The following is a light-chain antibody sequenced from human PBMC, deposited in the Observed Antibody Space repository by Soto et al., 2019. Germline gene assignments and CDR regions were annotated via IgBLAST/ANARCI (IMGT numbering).Light chain of an antibody. CDR3: HQYGSSAPYT. Sequence: EIVLTQSPGTLSLSPGERATLSCRASQSVTSTYLAWYQQKPGQAPRLLIYGASSRATGIPDRFSGSGSGTDFPLTISRLEPEDFAVYYCHQYGSSAPYTFGQGTKLEIK. J-gene: IGKJ2*01. V-gene: IGKV3-20*01. CDR1: QSVTSTY. CDR2: GAS.